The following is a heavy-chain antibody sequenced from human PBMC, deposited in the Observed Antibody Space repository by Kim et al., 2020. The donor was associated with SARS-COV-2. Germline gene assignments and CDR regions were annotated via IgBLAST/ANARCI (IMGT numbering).Heavy chain of an antibody. J-gene: IGHJ4*02. D-gene: IGHD3-16*01. Sequence: GGSLRLSCAASGFTFSNYWMMWVRQAPGKGLQWVANINGDGSKIYYVGSVRGRFTISRDNAKNSLYLQMNGLRDEDTALYYCARDYGDSWGQGTLVTVSS. V-gene: IGHV3-7*01. CDR3: ARDYGDS. CDR1: GFTFSNYW. CDR2: INGDGSKI.